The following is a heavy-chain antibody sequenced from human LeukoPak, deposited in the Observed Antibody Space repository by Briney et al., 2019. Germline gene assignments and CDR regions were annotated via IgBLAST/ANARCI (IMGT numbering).Heavy chain of an antibody. V-gene: IGHV4-34*01. CDR2: INHSGNT. J-gene: IGHJ3*02. Sequence: SETLSLTCAVYGGSFSGYYWSWIRQPPGKGLEWIGEINHSGNTNDNPSLKSRVTISIDTSKNQVSLKLSSVTAADAAVYYCARAHRVRDFDWLSGAFDMWGQGTTVTVSS. CDR3: ARAHRVRDFDWLSGAFDM. D-gene: IGHD3-9*01. CDR1: GGSFSGYY.